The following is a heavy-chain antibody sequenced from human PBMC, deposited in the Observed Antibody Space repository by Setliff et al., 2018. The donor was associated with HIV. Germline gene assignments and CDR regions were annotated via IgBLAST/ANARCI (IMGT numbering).Heavy chain of an antibody. V-gene: IGHV1-69*05. CDR1: AGSYSIFA. D-gene: IGHD1-26*01. J-gene: IGHJ3*01. CDR3: ATEGAGGSYQRASALDL. Sequence: SVKVSCKSSAGSYSIFAINWVRQAPGKGLEWMGGMMTIFSTTNYARKFQGRVTITTDESTGTAYMELSNLRSEDTAVYYCATEGAGGSYQRASALDLWGQGTMVTVSS. CDR2: MMTIFSTT.